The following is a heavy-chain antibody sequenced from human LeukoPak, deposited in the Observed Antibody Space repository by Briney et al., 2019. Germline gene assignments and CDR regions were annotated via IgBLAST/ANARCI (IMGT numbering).Heavy chain of an antibody. Sequence: GGSLRLSCAASGFTVSNNYMSWVRQAPGKGLEWVAVIWYDGSDKYFADSVKGRFTISRDNSKNTLYLQMNSLRAEDTAVYYCATDQGIHWGQGTLVTVSS. J-gene: IGHJ4*02. CDR1: GFTVSNNY. V-gene: IGHV3-33*08. D-gene: IGHD6-13*01. CDR2: IWYDGSDK. CDR3: ATDQGIH.